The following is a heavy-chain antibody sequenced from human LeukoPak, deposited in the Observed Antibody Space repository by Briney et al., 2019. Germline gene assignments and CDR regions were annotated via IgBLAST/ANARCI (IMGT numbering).Heavy chain of an antibody. CDR3: ASPLSITMVRGVKGYYGMDV. J-gene: IGHJ6*04. V-gene: IGHV3-53*01. CDR1: GFTVSSNY. Sequence: PGGSLRLFCAASGFTVSSNYMSWVRQAPRKGLEWGSVIYSGGSTYYADSVKGRFTISRDNSKNTLYLQMNSLRAEDTAVYYCASPLSITMVRGVKGYYGMDVWGKGTTVTVSS. CDR2: IYSGGST. D-gene: IGHD3-10*01.